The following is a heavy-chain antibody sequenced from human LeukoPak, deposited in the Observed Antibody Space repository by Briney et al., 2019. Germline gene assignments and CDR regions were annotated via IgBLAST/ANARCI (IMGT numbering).Heavy chain of an antibody. J-gene: IGHJ4*02. CDR3: ARDSQDCSASTCYFDY. CDR2: ISWDSRSV. V-gene: IGHV3-43D*03. D-gene: IGHD2-15*01. CDR1: GFTFDDYA. Sequence: GGSLRLSYVASGFTFDDYAMHWVRQSPGKGLQWVSFISWDSRSVYYADSVKGRFAISRHNNKKSVFLQMNSLTAEDTAFYYCARDSQDCSASTCYFDYWGQGTLVTVSA.